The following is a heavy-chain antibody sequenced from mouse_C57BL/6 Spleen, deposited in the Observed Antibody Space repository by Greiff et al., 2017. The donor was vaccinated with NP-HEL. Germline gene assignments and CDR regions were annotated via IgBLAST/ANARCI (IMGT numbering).Heavy chain of an antibody. CDR1: GYTFTSYW. Sequence: QVQLQQPGAELVKPGASVKLSCKASGYTFTSYWMQWVKQRPGQGLEWIGEIDPSDSYTNYNQKFKGKATLTVDTSSSTAYMQLSSLTSEDSAVYYWAREMRDGYDGNYFDYWGQGTTLTVSS. V-gene: IGHV1-50*01. CDR3: AREMRDGYDGNYFDY. D-gene: IGHD2-2*01. J-gene: IGHJ2*01. CDR2: IDPSDSYT.